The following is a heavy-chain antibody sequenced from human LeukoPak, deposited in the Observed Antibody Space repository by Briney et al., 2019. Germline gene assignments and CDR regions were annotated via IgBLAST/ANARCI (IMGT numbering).Heavy chain of an antibody. CDR3: ARVSTGNPSARDY. V-gene: IGHV1-69*13. D-gene: IGHD2-8*02. Sequence: SVKVSCKASGGTFSSYAISWVRQAPGQGLEWMGGIIPIFGTANYAQKFQGRVTITADESTSTAYMELGSLRSEDTAVYYCARVSTGNPSARDYWGQGTLVTVSS. CDR2: IIPIFGTA. J-gene: IGHJ4*02. CDR1: GGTFSSYA.